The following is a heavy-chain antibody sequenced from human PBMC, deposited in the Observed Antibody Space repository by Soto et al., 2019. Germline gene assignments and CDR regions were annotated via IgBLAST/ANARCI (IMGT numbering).Heavy chain of an antibody. V-gene: IGHV3-23*01. CDR1: GFTFSSYA. D-gene: IGHD1-1*01. CDR2: ISGSGGST. J-gene: IGHJ6*02. CDR3: AKFDTVHPPPHYGMDV. Sequence: GGSLRLSCAASGFTFSSYAMPWARQAPGKGLGWVSAISGSGGSTYYADSVKGRFTISRDNSKNTLYLQMNSLRAEDTAVYYCAKFDTVHPPPHYGMDVWGQGTTVTVSS.